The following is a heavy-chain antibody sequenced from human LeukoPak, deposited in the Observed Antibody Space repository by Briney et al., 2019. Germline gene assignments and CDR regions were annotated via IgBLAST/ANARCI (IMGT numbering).Heavy chain of an antibody. D-gene: IGHD2-8*01. CDR1: GYTFTSYA. Sequence: ASVNVSCKASGYTFTSYAMHWVRQAPGQRLEWMGWINAGNGNTKYSQKFQGRVTITRDTSASTAYMELSSLRSEDTAVYYCARGRPLYGFDPWGQGTLVTVSS. CDR3: ARGRPLYGFDP. J-gene: IGHJ5*02. CDR2: INAGNGNT. V-gene: IGHV1-3*01.